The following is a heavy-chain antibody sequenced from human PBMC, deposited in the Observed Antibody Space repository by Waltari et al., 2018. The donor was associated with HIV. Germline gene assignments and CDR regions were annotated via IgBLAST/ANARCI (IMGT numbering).Heavy chain of an antibody. Sequence: QVQLVESGGGVVKPGRAMRLSCAASGFTFSSYGLHGVRQAPGKGLEWVAVIWYDGSNKYYADSVKGRFTISRDNSKNTLYLQMNSLRAEDTAVYYCAREDLLYCGGDCYPGDYWGQGTLVTVSS. V-gene: IGHV3-33*01. CDR1: GFTFSSYG. CDR2: IWYDGSNK. CDR3: AREDLLYCGGDCYPGDY. D-gene: IGHD2-21*02. J-gene: IGHJ4*02.